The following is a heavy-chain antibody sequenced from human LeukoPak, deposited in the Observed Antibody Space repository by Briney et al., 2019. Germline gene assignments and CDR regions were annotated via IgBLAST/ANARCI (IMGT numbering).Heavy chain of an antibody. CDR1: GFTFSSYW. CDR2: INTGGSTT. CDR3: SRGLRGRDDY. V-gene: IGHV3-74*01. J-gene: IGHJ4*02. Sequence: PGGSLRLSCAASGFTFSSYWMHWVRQAPGKGLVWVSRINTGGSTTDYADSVKGRFTISRDNAKNTLYLQMNSLRAEDTAVYYCSRGLRGRDDYWGQGILVIVSS. D-gene: IGHD5-24*01.